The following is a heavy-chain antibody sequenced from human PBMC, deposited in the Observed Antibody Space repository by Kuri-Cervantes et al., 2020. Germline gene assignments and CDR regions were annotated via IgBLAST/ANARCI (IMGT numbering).Heavy chain of an antibody. CDR2: ISYDGSNK. D-gene: IGHD5-12*01. CDR3: ARDGSGWLRLVDY. CDR1: GYTFISYA. Sequence: GGSLRLSCAGSGYTFISYAMHWVRQAPGKGLEWVAVISYDGSNKDYADSVKGRFTISRDNSKNTMFLQMNSLRPEDTAVYYCARDGSGWLRLVDYWGQGTLVTVSS. J-gene: IGHJ4*02. V-gene: IGHV3-30*01.